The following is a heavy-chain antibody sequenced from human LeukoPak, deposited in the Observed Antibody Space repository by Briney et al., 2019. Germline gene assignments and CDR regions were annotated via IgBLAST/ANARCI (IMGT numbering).Heavy chain of an antibody. V-gene: IGHV3-30-3*01. D-gene: IGHD6-13*01. CDR1: GYTFSSYA. CDR2: ISYDGSNK. Sequence: PGRSLRLSCAASGYTFSSYAMHWVRQAPGKGLEWVAVISYDGSNKYYADSVKGRFTISRDNSKNTLYLQMNSLRAEDTAVYYCARLVFKIAAAGTDYWGQGTLVTVSS. J-gene: IGHJ4*02. CDR3: ARLVFKIAAAGTDY.